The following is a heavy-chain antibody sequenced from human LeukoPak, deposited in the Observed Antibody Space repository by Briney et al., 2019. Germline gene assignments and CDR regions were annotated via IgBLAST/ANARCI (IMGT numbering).Heavy chain of an antibody. CDR3: ARRRAVAGVNWFDP. CDR1: GYTFISYG. D-gene: IGHD6-19*01. CDR2: ISSHNGYT. J-gene: IGHJ5*02. Sequence: ASVKVFCKASGYTFISYGISWVRQAPGQGLEWMGWISSHNGYTKYAQKFQGRVTMTTDTSMSTAYMELGSLRSDDTAVYYCARRRAVAGVNWFDPWGQGTLVTVSS. V-gene: IGHV1-18*01.